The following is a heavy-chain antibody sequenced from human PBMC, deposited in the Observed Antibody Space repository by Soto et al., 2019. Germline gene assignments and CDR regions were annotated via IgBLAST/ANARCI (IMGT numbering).Heavy chain of an antibody. Sequence: PSQTLSLTCAITGDSVSSNSAGWSWVRQSPSRGLEWLGRTYYRSKWYYEYAVSVRGRITINPDTSKNQYSLQLNSVTPEDTAVYFCARGARYSGRIFGCWGQGTLVTVSS. V-gene: IGHV6-1*01. CDR3: ARGARYSGRIFGC. D-gene: IGHD1-26*01. J-gene: IGHJ4*01. CDR1: GDSVSSNSAG. CDR2: TYYRSKWYY.